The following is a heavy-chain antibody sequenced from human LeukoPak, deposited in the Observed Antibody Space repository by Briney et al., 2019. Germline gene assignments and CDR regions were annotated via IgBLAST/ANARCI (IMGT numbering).Heavy chain of an antibody. CDR3: ARQRFRAYYYYYMDV. Sequence: SETLSLTCTVPGDSISNTNYYWGWLRQPPGKGLEWLGSIFYRGSTYYNPSLKSRVTMSVDTSKNQFSLRLSSVTAADAAVYYCARQRFRAYYYYYMDVWGKGTTVTVSS. D-gene: IGHD3-10*01. CDR2: IFYRGST. J-gene: IGHJ6*03. V-gene: IGHV4-39*01. CDR1: GDSISNTNYY.